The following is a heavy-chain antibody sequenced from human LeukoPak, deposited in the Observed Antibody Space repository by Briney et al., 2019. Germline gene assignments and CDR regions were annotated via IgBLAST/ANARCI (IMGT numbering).Heavy chain of an antibody. J-gene: IGHJ3*01. Sequence: GGSVRLSWVGSGFTLSRYGLIWVRQAPGKGLEWVSGIHGNGETTYYGDSVKGRFTISRDNSKSTLYLQMNSLRVEDTAEYFCGRDPNGDYVGAFEFWGQGTNVAVSS. CDR1: GFTLSRYG. CDR3: GRDPNGDYVGAFEF. CDR2: IHGNGETT. D-gene: IGHD3-16*01. V-gene: IGHV3-23*01.